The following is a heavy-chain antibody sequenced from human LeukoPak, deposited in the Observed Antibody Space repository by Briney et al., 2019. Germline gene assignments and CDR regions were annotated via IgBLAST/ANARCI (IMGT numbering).Heavy chain of an antibody. D-gene: IGHD3-3*01. J-gene: IGHJ4*02. CDR3: TTEAPPVDYDLWSGYYTTDY. CDR1: GFTFSNAW. V-gene: IGHV3-15*07. CDR2: IKSKTDGGTT. Sequence: PGGSLRLSCAASGFTFSNAWMNWVRQAPGKGLEWVGRIKSKTDGGTTDYAAPVKGRFTISRDDSKNTLYLQMNSLKTEDTAVYYCTTEAPPVDYDLWSGYYTTDYWGQGTLVTVSS.